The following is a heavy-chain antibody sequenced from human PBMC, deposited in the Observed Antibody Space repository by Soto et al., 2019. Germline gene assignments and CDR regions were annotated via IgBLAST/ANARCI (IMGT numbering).Heavy chain of an antibody. D-gene: IGHD2-15*01. CDR1: GFSLSTSGMC. Sequence: SGPTLVNPTQTLTLTCTFSGFSLSTSGMCVSWIRQPPGKALEWLALIDWDDDKYYSTSLKTRLTISKDTSKNQVVLTMTNMDPVDTATYYCARIKIEGYCSAGSCYPRADYGMYVGGHGT. CDR2: IDWDDDK. V-gene: IGHV2-70*01. CDR3: ARIKIEGYCSAGSCYPRADYGMYV. J-gene: IGHJ6*02.